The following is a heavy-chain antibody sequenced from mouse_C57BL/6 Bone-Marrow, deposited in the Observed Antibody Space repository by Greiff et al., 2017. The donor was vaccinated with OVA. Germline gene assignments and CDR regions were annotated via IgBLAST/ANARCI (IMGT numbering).Heavy chain of an antibody. CDR1: GFNIKDDY. J-gene: IGHJ2*01. V-gene: IGHV14-4*01. Sequence: VQLKQSGAELVRPGASVKLSCTASGFNIKDDYMHWVKQRPEQGLEWIGWIDPENGDTEYASKFQGKATITADTSSNTAYLQLSSLTSEDTAVYNCTPYGNFDYRGQGTTLTVSS. D-gene: IGHD2-1*01. CDR3: TPYGNFDY. CDR2: IDPENGDT.